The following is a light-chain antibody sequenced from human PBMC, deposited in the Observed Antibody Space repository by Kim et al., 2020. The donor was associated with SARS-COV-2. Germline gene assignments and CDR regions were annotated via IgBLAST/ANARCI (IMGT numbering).Light chain of an antibody. CDR2: AAS. CDR1: QSVRSD. V-gene: IGKV3-15*01. CDR3: QQYNNWPRT. J-gene: IGKJ1*01. Sequence: VMTQSPATLSVSPGERATLSCRASQSVRSDLAWYQQKPGQAPRLLIYAASTRATGLPARFSGSGSGTEFTLTISSLQSEDFAVYYCQQYNNWPRTFGQGTKVEIK.